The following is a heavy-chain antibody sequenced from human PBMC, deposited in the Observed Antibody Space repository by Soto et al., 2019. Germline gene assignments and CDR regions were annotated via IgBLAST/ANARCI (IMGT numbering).Heavy chain of an antibody. D-gene: IGHD2-2*03. CDR1: GYTFTSYY. CDR3: ARNGGGYCSSTSCYYHYYGMDV. CDR2: INPSGGST. V-gene: IGHV1-46*01. J-gene: IGHJ6*02. Sequence: GASVKVSCKASGYTFTSYYMHWVRQAPGQGLEWMGIINPSGGSTSYAQKFQGRVTMTRDTSTSTVYMELSSLRSEDTAVYYCARNGGGYCSSTSCYYHYYGMDVWGQGTTVTVSS.